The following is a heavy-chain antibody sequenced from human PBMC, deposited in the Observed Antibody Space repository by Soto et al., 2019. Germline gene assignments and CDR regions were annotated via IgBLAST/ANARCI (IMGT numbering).Heavy chain of an antibody. J-gene: IGHJ4*02. D-gene: IGHD1-26*01. Sequence: ASVQLSCKASGGPFSSYAISWVRQAPGQGLEWMGGIIPIFGTANYAQKFQGRVTITADESTSTAYMELSSLRSEDTAVYYCARRGGYRVGAADYDFDDWGQRIPVTVAS. V-gene: IGHV1-69*13. CDR2: IIPIFGTA. CDR3: ARRGGYRVGAADYDFDD. CDR1: GGPFSSYA.